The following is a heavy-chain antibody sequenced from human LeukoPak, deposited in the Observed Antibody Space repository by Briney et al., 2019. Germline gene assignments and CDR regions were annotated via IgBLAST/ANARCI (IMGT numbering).Heavy chain of an antibody. V-gene: IGHV3-43D*03. D-gene: IGHD4-17*01. CDR3: AKDRQYGDYGGGDFFDS. J-gene: IGHJ4*02. Sequence: GGSLRLSCAASGFTFDDYAMHWVRHAPGKGLQWISSINWVGDTSSYADSVKGRFTVSRDNTKGSLYLQMHSLRSEDTALYYCAKDRQYGDYGGGDFFDSWGQETLVTVSS. CDR2: INWVGDTS. CDR1: GFTFDDYA.